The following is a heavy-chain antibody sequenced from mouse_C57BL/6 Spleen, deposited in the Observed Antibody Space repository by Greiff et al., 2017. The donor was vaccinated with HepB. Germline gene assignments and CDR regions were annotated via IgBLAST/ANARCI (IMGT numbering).Heavy chain of an antibody. J-gene: IGHJ4*01. CDR1: GYTFTDYY. CDR3: AGGFTTVVATDYYAMDY. Sequence: EVQLQQSGPELVKPGASVKISCKASGYTFTDYYMNWVKQSHGKSLEWIGDINPNNGGTSYNQKFKGKATLTVDKSSSTAYMELRSLTSEDSAVYYCAGGFTTVVATDYYAMDYWGQGTSVTVSS. D-gene: IGHD1-1*01. V-gene: IGHV1-26*01. CDR2: INPNNGGT.